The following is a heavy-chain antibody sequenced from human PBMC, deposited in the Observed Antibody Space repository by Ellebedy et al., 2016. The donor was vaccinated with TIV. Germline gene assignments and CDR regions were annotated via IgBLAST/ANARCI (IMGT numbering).Heavy chain of an antibody. CDR1: GGSISSSSYY. V-gene: IGHV4-39*07. CDR3: ARDNGIAAAGRGFDP. J-gene: IGHJ5*02. D-gene: IGHD6-13*01. CDR2: IYYSGST. Sequence: SETLSLTCTVSGGSISSSSYYWGWIRQPPGKGLEWIGSIYYSGSTYYNPSLKSRVTISVDTSKNQFSLKLSSVTAADTAVYYCARDNGIAAAGRGFDPWGQGTLVTVSS.